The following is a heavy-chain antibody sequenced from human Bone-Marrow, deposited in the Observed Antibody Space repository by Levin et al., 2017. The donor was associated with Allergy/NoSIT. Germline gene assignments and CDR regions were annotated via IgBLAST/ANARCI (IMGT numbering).Heavy chain of an antibody. J-gene: IGHJ3*01. CDR1: GFSVSSKY. CDR2: LFSGGST. CDR3: ARDVGYDAFDL. V-gene: IGHV3-53*01. D-gene: IGHD3-22*01. Sequence: GGSLRLSCAASGFSVSSKYMSWVRQAPGKGLEWVSVLFSGGSTHYADSVKGRFTVSRDDSMNTLFLQMNSLRAEDTAGYYCARDVGYDAFDLWGQGTMVTVSS.